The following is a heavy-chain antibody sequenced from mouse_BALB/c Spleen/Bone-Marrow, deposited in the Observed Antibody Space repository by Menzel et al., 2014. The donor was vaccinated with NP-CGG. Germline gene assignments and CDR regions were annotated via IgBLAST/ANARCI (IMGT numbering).Heavy chain of an antibody. CDR3: AIYCYGSSRFAY. V-gene: IGHV14-3*02. J-gene: IGHJ3*01. D-gene: IGHD1-1*01. CDR1: GFNIKDTY. Sequence: VQLKESGAELVKPGASVKLSCTASGFNIKDTYMHWVKQRPEQGLEWIGRIDPANGNTKYDPKFQGKATITADTSSNTAYLQLRSMTSEDTDVYFCAIYCYGSSRFAYWGQGTLGTVSA. CDR2: IDPANGNT.